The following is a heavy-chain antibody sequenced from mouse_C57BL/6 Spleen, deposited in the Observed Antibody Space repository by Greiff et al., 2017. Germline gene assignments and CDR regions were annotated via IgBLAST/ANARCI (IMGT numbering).Heavy chain of an antibody. V-gene: IGHV14-1*01. D-gene: IGHD2-4*01. CDR1: GFNIKDSY. CDR2: IDPEDGDT. CDR3: TRGYEYDGAWFAY. J-gene: IGHJ3*01. Sequence: VQLQQSGAELVRPGASVKLSCTASGFNIKDSYMHWVKQRPEQGLEWIGRIDPEDGDTEYAPKFQGKATMTADTSSNTAYLQLSSLTSEDTAIYYCTRGYEYDGAWFAYWGQGTLVTVSA.